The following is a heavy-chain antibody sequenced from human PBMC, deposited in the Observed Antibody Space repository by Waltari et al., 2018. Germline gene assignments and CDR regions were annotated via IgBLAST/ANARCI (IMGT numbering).Heavy chain of an antibody. D-gene: IGHD2-15*01. CDR2: ISGSGGST. V-gene: IGHV3-23*01. CDR1: GFTFSSYA. Sequence: EVQLLESGGDLVQPGGSLRLSCAASGFTFSSYAMSWVRQAPGKGRGGVSVISGSGGSTYYADSVKVRFTISRDSSRNTLYLQMNSLRAEDTAVYYCAKDSGGYCVGGSCYSWFDPWGQGTLVTVSS. J-gene: IGHJ5*02. CDR3: AKDSGGYCVGGSCYSWFDP.